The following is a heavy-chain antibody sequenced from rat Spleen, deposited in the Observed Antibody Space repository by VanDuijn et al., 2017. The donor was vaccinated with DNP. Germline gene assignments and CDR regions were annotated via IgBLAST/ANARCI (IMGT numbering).Heavy chain of an antibody. V-gene: IGHV5-22*01. J-gene: IGHJ1*01. CDR2: ILYDGPIT. Sequence: EVQLVESGGGLVQPGRSLKLSCVASGFTFSDFNMAWVRQAPKKGLEWVASILYDGPITYYGDSVKGRFTISRDNAKSSLYLQMNSLKSEDTATYYCARGSTSIYWYFDFWGPGTMVTVSS. CDR3: ARGSTSIYWYFDF. D-gene: IGHD2-5*01. CDR1: GFTFSDFN.